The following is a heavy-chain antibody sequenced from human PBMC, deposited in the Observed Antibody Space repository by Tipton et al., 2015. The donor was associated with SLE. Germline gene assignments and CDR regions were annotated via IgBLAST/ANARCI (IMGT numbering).Heavy chain of an antibody. V-gene: IGHV4-61*02. CDR2: IYTSGST. CDR3: ARAEAPGDIDY. CDR1: GGSISSGSYY. Sequence: LRLSCTVSGGSISSGSYYWSWIRQPAGEGLEWIGRIYTSGSTNYNPSLKSRVTISVDTSKNQFSLKLTSVTAADTAVYYCARAEAPGDIDYWGQGTLVTVSS. D-gene: IGHD6-13*01. J-gene: IGHJ4*02.